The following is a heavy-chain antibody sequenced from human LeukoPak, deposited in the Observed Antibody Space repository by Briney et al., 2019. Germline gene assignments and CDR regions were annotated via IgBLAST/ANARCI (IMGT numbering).Heavy chain of an antibody. J-gene: IGHJ4*02. V-gene: IGHV4-61*02. CDR3: AAQRYVVVLYESGSPFDY. Sequence: SQTLPLTCTVSGGSISSGSYYWSWLRQPAGTGLEWIGRIYTSGSTNYNPSLKSRVTISVDTSKNQFSLKLNSVTAADTAVYYCAAQRYVVVLYESGSPFDYWGQGTLVTVSS. CDR2: IYTSGST. D-gene: IGHD2-21*01. CDR1: GGSISSGSYY.